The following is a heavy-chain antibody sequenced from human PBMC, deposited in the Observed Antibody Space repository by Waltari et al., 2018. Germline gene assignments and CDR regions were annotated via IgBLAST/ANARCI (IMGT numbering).Heavy chain of an antibody. Sequence: QVQLQESGPGLVKPSQTLSLTCTVSGGSISSGSYYWSWIRQPAGRGLGWIGRIYTSGSTNYTPSLKSRVTISVDTSKNQFSLKLSSVTAADTAVYYCARETYYDFWSGPYYYYYMDVWAKGPRSPSP. CDR1: GGSISSGSYY. CDR2: IYTSGST. CDR3: ARETYYDFWSGPYYYYYMDV. V-gene: IGHV4-61*02. D-gene: IGHD3-3*01. J-gene: IGHJ6*03.